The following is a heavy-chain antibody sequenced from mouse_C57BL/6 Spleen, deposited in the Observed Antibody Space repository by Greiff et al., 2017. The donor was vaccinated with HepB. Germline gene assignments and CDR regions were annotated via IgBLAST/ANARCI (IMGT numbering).Heavy chain of an antibody. J-gene: IGHJ4*01. D-gene: IGHD1-1*01. CDR2: IDPSDSYT. CDR3: ARYPIYYYGSSYGGYAMDY. CDR1: GYNFTSYW. V-gene: IGHV1-69*01. Sequence: VQLQQPGAELVMPGASVKLSCKASGYNFTSYWMHWVKQRPGQGLEWIGEIDPSDSYTNYNQKFKGKSTLTVDKSSSTAYMQLSSLTSEDSAVYYCARYPIYYYGSSYGGYAMDYWGQGTSVTVSS.